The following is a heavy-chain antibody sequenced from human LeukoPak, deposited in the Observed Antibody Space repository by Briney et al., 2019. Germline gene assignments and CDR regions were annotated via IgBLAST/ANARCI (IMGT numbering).Heavy chain of an antibody. CDR3: ARRKSDYYYYYMDV. CDR2: ISSSGSTI. CDR1: GFTLSDYY. J-gene: IGHJ6*03. Sequence: GGSLRLSCAASGFTLSDYYMSWIRQAPGKGLEWVSYISSSGSTIYYADSVKSRFTTSRDNAKNSLYLQMNSLRAEDTAVYYCARRKSDYYYYYMDVWGKGTTVTVSS. V-gene: IGHV3-11*04. D-gene: IGHD1-14*01.